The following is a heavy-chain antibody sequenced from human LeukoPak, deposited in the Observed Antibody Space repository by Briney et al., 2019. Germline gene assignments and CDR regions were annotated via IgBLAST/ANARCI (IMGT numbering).Heavy chain of an antibody. D-gene: IGHD5-24*01. V-gene: IGHV4-34*01. J-gene: IGHJ4*02. CDR3: VRRERWRQPRAYYFDY. Sequence: SETLSLTCAVYGGSFSGYYWSWIRQPPGKGLEWIGEINHSGSTNYNPSLKSRVTISVDTSKNQFSLKLSSVTAADTAVYYCVRRERWRQPRAYYFDYWGQGTLVTVSS. CDR2: INHSGST. CDR1: GGSFSGYY.